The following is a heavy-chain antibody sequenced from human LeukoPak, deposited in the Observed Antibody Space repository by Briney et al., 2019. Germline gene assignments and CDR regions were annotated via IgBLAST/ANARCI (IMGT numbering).Heavy chain of an antibody. D-gene: IGHD6-13*01. Sequence: GGSLRLSCAASGFTFSSYGMHWVRQAPGKGLEWVAFIRYDGSNKYYADSVKGRFTISRDNSKNTLYLQMNSLRAEDTAVYYCAKVGYSSSWRYFDYWGXXTLVTVSS. J-gene: IGHJ4*02. CDR1: GFTFSSYG. CDR3: AKVGYSSSWRYFDY. V-gene: IGHV3-30*02. CDR2: IRYDGSNK.